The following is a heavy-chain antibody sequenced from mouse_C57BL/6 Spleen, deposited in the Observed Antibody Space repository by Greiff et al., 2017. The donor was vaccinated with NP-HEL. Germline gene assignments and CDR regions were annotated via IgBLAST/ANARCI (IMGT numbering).Heavy chain of an antibody. CDR1: GYAFSSYW. D-gene: IGHD1-1*01. J-gene: IGHJ3*01. CDR2: IYPGDGDT. Sequence: QVQLQQSGAELVKPGASVKISCKASGYAFSSYWMNWVKQRPGKGLEWIGQIYPGDGDTNYNGKFKGKATLTADKSSSTAYMQLSSLTSEDSAVYFCARRGSGSSSWFAYWGQGTLSLSLQ. V-gene: IGHV1-80*01. CDR3: ARRGSGSSSWFAY.